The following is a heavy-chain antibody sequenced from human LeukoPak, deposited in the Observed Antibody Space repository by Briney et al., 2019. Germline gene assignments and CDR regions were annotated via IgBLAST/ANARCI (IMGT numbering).Heavy chain of an antibody. D-gene: IGHD6-13*01. Sequence: NPSETLSLTCTVSGGSISISSYYWGWIRQPPGKGLEWIGSIYYSGRTYYNPSLKSRVTISVDTSKNQFSLKLSSVTAADTAVYYCARQDLAAARDAFDIWGQGTMVTVSS. V-gene: IGHV4-39*01. J-gene: IGHJ3*02. CDR1: GGSISISSYY. CDR3: ARQDLAAARDAFDI. CDR2: IYYSGRT.